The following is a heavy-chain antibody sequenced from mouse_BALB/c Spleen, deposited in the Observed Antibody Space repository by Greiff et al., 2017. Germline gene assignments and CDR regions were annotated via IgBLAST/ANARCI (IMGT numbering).Heavy chain of an antibody. Sequence: EVMLVESGGGLVQPGGFLKLSCAASGFTFSSYGMSWVRQTPDKRLELVATINSNGGSTYYPDSVKGRFTISRDNAKNTLYLQMSSLKSEDTAMYYCARDGLRYWYFDVWGAGTTVTVSS. V-gene: IGHV5-6-3*01. J-gene: IGHJ1*01. CDR3: ARDGLRYWYFDV. CDR2: INSNGGST. CDR1: GFTFSSYG.